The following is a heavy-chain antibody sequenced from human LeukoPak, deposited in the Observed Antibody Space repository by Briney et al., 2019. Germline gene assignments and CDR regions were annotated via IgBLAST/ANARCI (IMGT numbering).Heavy chain of an antibody. Sequence: SETLSLTCTVSGGSVSSGGYYWSWIRQLPGKGLEWIGYIYYSGNTYYNPSLKSRVTISGDTSKNQFSLNLTSVTAADTAVYFCARGRIAVVTTPGEAGGCFDPWGQGTLVTVSS. D-gene: IGHD2-21*02. CDR3: ARGRIAVVTTPGEAGGCFDP. CDR2: IYYSGNT. J-gene: IGHJ5*02. V-gene: IGHV4-31*03. CDR1: GGSVSSGGYY.